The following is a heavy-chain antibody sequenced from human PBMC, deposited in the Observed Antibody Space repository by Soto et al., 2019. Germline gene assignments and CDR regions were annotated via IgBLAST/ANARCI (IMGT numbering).Heavy chain of an antibody. CDR2: ISGSHNDGIT. Sequence: GGSLRLSCAASGFSFSNYAMNWVRQAPGEGLELVSFISGSHNDGITKYVDCVKGLFTISRDNSENTLYLQMSSLRAEDTAVYYCVKQPTDYGDKYGGQGPLVTVSS. V-gene: IGHV3-23*02. CDR3: VKQPTDYGDKY. D-gene: IGHD4-17*01. CDR1: GFSFSNYA. J-gene: IGHJ4*02.